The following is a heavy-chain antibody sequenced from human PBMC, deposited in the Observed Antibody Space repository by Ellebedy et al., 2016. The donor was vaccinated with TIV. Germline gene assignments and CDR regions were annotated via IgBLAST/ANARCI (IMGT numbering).Heavy chain of an antibody. Sequence: GESLKISXAASGFTFSSYSMNWVRQAPGKGLEWVSYISSSSSTIYYADSVKGRFTISRDNSKNTLYLQMNSLRAEDTAVYYCAKVHPHSLTYYDFWSGAPLDYWGQGTLVTVSS. CDR3: AKVHPHSLTYYDFWSGAPLDY. CDR2: ISSSSSTI. V-gene: IGHV3-48*01. D-gene: IGHD3-3*01. CDR1: GFTFSSYS. J-gene: IGHJ4*02.